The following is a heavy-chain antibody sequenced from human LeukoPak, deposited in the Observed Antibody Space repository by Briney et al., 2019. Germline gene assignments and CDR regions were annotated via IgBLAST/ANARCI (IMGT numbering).Heavy chain of an antibody. Sequence: SETLSLTCTVSGASMTSYYWTWIRQPPGKGLEWVGYMYFGERTNYNPSLKSRATISIDTSKKQFSLNLKSVTAADTAVYYCVRIPGDRPDDWGQGTLVTVS. CDR2: MYFGERT. CDR1: GASMTSYY. J-gene: IGHJ4*02. CDR3: VRIPGDRPDD. V-gene: IGHV4-59*01. D-gene: IGHD7-27*01.